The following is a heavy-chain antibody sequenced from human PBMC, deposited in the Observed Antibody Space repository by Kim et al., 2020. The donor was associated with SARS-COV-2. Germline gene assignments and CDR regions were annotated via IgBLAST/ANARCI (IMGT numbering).Heavy chain of an antibody. D-gene: IGHD3-22*01. J-gene: IGHJ4*02. V-gene: IGHV4-34*01. CDR1: GGSFSGYY. CDR3: ARVGYYYDSSGLSAFDY. Sequence: SETLSLTCAVYGGSFSGYYWSWIRQPPGKGLEWIGEINHSGSTNYNPSLKSRVTISVDTSKNQFSLKLSSVTAADTAVYYCARVGYYYDSSGLSAFDYWGQGTLVTVSS. CDR2: INHSGST.